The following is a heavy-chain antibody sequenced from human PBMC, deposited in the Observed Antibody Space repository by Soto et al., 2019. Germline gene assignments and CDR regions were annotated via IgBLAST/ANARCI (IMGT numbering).Heavy chain of an antibody. J-gene: IGHJ6*03. V-gene: IGHV4-59*01. CDR2: IYYSGST. D-gene: IGHD4-17*01. CDR1: GGSISSYY. CDR3: AREVKYGDYYYYYMDV. Sequence: QVQLQESGPGLVKPSETLSLTCSVSGGSISSYYWTWIRQPPGKRLEWIGYIYYSGSTNYNPSLKSRVTISVDTPKNQFSLKLNSVTAADTAVYYCAREVKYGDYYYYYMDVWGKGTTVTVSS.